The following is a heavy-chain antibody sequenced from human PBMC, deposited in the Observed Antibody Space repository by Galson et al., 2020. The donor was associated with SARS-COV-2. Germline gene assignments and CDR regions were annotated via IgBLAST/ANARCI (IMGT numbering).Heavy chain of an antibody. CDR1: GFTFSSYA. V-gene: IGHV3-64D*06. Sequence: GGSLRLSCSASGFTFSSYAMHWVRQAPGKGLEYFSAISSNGGSTYYADSVKGRFTISRDNSKNTLYLQMSSLRAKDTAVYYCVKQDIVVVPAAMGGYYYYYYMDVWGKGTTVTVSS. CDR3: VKQDIVVVPAAMGGYYYYYYMDV. D-gene: IGHD2-2*01. CDR2: ISSNGGST. J-gene: IGHJ6*03.